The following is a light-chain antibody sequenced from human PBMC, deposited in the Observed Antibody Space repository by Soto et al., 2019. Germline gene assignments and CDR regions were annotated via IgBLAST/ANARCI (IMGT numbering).Light chain of an antibody. CDR3: QQYNDYSTWT. CDR1: QGISSY. V-gene: IGKV1-8*01. J-gene: IGKJ1*01. CDR2: DAS. Sequence: AIRMTQSPSSLSASTGDRVTITCRASQGISSYLAWYQQKPGKAPKLLIYDASSLESGVPSRFSGSGSGTEFTLTISSLQPDDFATYYCQQYNDYSTWTFGQGTKVDIK.